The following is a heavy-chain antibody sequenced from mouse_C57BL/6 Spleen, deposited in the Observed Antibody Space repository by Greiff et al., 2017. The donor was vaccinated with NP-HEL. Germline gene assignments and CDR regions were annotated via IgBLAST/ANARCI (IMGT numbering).Heavy chain of an antibody. CDR2: ISSGGSYT. D-gene: IGHD1-1*01. Sequence: DVQLVESGGDLVKPGGSLKLSCAASGFTFSSYGMSWVRQTPDKRLEWVATISSGGSYTYYPDSVKGRFTISRDNAKNTLYLQMSSLKSEDTAMYYCARHTAIGYGSDYYAMDYWGQGTSVTVSS. V-gene: IGHV5-6*01. CDR1: GFTFSSYG. J-gene: IGHJ4*01. CDR3: ARHTAIGYGSDYYAMDY.